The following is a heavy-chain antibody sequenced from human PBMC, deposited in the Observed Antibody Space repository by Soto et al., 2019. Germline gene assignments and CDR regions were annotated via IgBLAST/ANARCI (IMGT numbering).Heavy chain of an antibody. CDR2: IYYNGDT. Sequence: QLQLQESGPGLVKPAETLSLKCAVSGGSVSSGNYFWGWIRQPPGKGLEWIGNIYYNGDTYYSPSLKSRVTMSVDTPQNLFAPRVPSVTAEDTAVYYGARRRIDIWNQVHAVDLWCKGTLVSFSS. CDR1: GGSVSSGNYF. D-gene: IGHD1-20*01. V-gene: IGHV4-39*01. CDR3: ARRRIDIWNQVHAVDL. J-gene: IGHJ3*01.